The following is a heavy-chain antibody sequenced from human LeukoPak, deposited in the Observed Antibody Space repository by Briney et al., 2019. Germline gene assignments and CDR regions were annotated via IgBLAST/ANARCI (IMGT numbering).Heavy chain of an antibody. V-gene: IGHV4-61*08. CDR3: ARDQGIVVVPAASPHNAFDI. CDR1: GGSISSGGYY. D-gene: IGHD2-2*01. CDR2: IYYSGST. J-gene: IGHJ3*02. Sequence: PSQTLSLTCTVSGGSISSGGYYWSWIRQPPGKGLKWIGYIYYSGSTNYNPSLKSRVTISVDTSKNQFSLKLSSVTAADTAVYYCARDQGIVVVPAASPHNAFDIWGQGTMVTVSS.